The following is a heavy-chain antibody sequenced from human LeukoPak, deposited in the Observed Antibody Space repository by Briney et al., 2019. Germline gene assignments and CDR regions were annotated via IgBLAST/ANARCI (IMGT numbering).Heavy chain of an antibody. CDR2: IYSGDDT. J-gene: IGHJ4*02. D-gene: IGHD6-19*01. CDR3: AKAGIGVVGYFDY. V-gene: IGHV3-53*01. CDR1: GFTIITNY. Sequence: GGSLRLSCAASGFTIITNYMSWVRQAPGKGLEWVSVIYSGDDTYYADSVKGRFTISRDNSKNTLYLQMNSLRDEDTALYYCAKAGIGVVGYFDYWGQGTLVTVSS.